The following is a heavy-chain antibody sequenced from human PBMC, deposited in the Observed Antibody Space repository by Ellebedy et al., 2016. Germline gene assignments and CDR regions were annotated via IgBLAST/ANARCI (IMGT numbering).Heavy chain of an antibody. J-gene: IGHJ4*02. V-gene: IGHV3-7*03. CDR1: GFTFSRDW. CDR3: AGDSRGITAAGTSLHY. D-gene: IGHD6-13*01. CDR2: IKEDGRQT. Sequence: GESLKISCAASGFTFSRDWMTWVRQAPGKGLEWVGNIKEDGRQTYYVDSLKGRFTISRDNARNSLFLQMNSLRVEDTAVYYCAGDSRGITAAGTSLHYWGQGTLVTVSS.